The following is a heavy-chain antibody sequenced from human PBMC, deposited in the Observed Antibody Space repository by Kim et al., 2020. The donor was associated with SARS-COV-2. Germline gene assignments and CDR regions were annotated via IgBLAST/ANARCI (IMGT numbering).Heavy chain of an antibody. J-gene: IGHJ4*02. CDR2: ISSGGTTI. CDR3: ARAGSDGYEFDS. V-gene: IGHV3-11*01. Sequence: GGSLRLSCAASGFSFSGCDMTWIRQAPGKGLDWVSYISSGGTTIYYADSVKGRFTISRDNAKNSLYLQMNSLRAEDTAVYYCARAGSDGYEFDSWGQGTLVTVSS. CDR1: GFSFSGCD. D-gene: IGHD5-12*01.